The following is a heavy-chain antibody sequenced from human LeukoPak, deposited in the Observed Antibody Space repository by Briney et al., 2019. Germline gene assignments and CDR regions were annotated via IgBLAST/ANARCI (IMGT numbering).Heavy chain of an antibody. Sequence: SETLSLTCAVYGGSFSGYYWSWIRQPPGKGLEWIGEINHSGSTNYNPSLKSRVTISVDTSKNQFSLKLSSVTAADTAVYYCARGRAGIAAASLTFDLWGRGTLVTVSS. D-gene: IGHD6-13*01. J-gene: IGHJ2*01. V-gene: IGHV4-34*01. CDR3: ARGRAGIAAASLTFDL. CDR2: INHSGST. CDR1: GGSFSGYY.